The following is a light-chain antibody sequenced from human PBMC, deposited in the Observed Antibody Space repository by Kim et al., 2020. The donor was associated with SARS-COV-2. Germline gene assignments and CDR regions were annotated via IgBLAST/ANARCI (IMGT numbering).Light chain of an antibody. V-gene: IGKV2-30*01. CDR1: QSLVYNDGNTY. CDR2: KVS. J-gene: IGKJ2*01. CDR3: MQGTRSPPNT. Sequence: PASISCRSSQSLVYNDGNTYLSWFHQRPGQSPRRLIYKVSKRDSGVPDRFSGSGSGTDFTLKITRVEAEDVGIYYCMQGTRSPPNTFGQGTKLEIK.